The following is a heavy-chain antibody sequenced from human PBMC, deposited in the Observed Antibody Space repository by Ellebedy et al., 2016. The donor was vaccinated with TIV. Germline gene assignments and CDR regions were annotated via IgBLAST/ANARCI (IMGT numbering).Heavy chain of an antibody. Sequence: MPSETLSLTCSVSGGSIRSSRYYWGWIRQPPGKGLEWIGTINHGGSTYYNPSLKSRVTISVNTSKNQFSLRLSSVTAADTAVYYCARLPWVGGTQENWGQGTLVTVSS. J-gene: IGHJ4*02. D-gene: IGHD1-26*01. CDR1: GGSIRSSRYY. CDR2: INHGGST. CDR3: ARLPWVGGTQEN. V-gene: IGHV4-39*01.